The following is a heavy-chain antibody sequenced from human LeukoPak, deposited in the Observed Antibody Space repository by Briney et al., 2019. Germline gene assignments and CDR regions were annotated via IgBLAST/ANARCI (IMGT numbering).Heavy chain of an antibody. CDR2: IRYDGSNE. Sequence: GRSLRLSCAASGFTFSGYVIHWVRQAPGKGLEWVAFIRYDGSNEYYADSVKGRFTISIDNSKNTLYLQMNSLRAEDTAVYYCAKDRIYYTDFVLFDYWGQGTLVTVSS. V-gene: IGHV3-30*02. D-gene: IGHD1-26*01. CDR1: GFTFSGYV. J-gene: IGHJ4*02. CDR3: AKDRIYYTDFVLFDY.